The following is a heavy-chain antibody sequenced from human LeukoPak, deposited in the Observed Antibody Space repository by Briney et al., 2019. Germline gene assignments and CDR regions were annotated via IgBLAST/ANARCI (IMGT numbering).Heavy chain of an antibody. V-gene: IGHV1-24*01. CDR1: GYTLTELS. CDR2: FDPEDGET. CDR3: ARDIGEDFWSAYTRDAFDI. D-gene: IGHD3-3*01. Sequence: ASVKVSCKVSGYTLTELSMHWVRQAPGKGLEWMGGFDPEDGETIYAQKFQGRVTMTEDTSTDTAYMELSSLRSEDTAVYYCARDIGEDFWSAYTRDAFDIWGQGTMVTVSS. J-gene: IGHJ3*02.